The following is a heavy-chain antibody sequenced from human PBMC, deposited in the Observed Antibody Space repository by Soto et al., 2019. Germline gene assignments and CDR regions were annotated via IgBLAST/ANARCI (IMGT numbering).Heavy chain of an antibody. CDR2: SRTKPKSYTT. V-gene: IGHV3-72*01. J-gene: IGHJ6*02. CDR1: GFTFSDHY. CDR3: ARSATVITNYYYGMDV. Sequence: PGGVLRLSCAVSGFTFSDHYMEWVRQAPGKGLEWVGRSRTKPKSYTTEYAASVKGRFIISRDESKNMLYLQMDSLKSEDTAVYFCARSATVITNYYYGMDVWGQGTTVTVS. D-gene: IGHD4-17*01.